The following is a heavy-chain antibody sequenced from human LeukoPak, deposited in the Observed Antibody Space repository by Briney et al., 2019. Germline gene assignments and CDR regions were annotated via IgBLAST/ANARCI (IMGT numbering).Heavy chain of an antibody. CDR1: GGTFSSYA. CDR2: SIPIFGTA. CDR3: ARGGERALELVLVAGNWFDP. D-gene: IGHD2-15*01. V-gene: IGHV1-69*13. Sequence: SVKVSCKASGGTFSSYAISWVRQAPGQGLEWMGGSIPIFGTANYAQKFQGRVTITADESTSTAYMELSSLRSEDTAVYYCARGGERALELVLVAGNWFDPWGQGTLATVSS. J-gene: IGHJ5*02.